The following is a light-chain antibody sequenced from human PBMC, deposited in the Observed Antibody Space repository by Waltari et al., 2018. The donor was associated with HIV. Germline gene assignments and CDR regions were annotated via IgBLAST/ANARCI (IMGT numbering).Light chain of an antibody. CDR2: DTD. Sequence: QAVVTQEPSLTVSPGGTVTLTCAPSTGAVTRSPYAYWLRQKPGLTPVTLIYDTDYKLSWTPARFSGSLLGGKAALILSGAQSEDEADYYCLLSYRTLWVSGGGTKLTV. CDR1: TGAVTRSPY. V-gene: IGLV7-46*01. J-gene: IGLJ3*02. CDR3: LLSYRTLWV.